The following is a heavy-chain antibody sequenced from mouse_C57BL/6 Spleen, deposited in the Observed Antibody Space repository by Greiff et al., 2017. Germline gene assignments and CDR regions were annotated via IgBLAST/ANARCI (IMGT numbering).Heavy chain of an antibody. J-gene: IGHJ3*01. CDR2: INYDGSST. CDR1: GFTFSDYY. D-gene: IGHD1-1*01. CDR3: ARADYYGSTSFAY. V-gene: IGHV5-16*01. Sequence: EVQVVESEGGLVQPGSSMKLSCTASGFTFSDYYMAWVRQVPEKGLEWVANINYDGSSTYYLDSLKSRFIISRDNAKNILYLQMSSLKSEDTATYYCARADYYGSTSFAYWGQGTLVTVSA.